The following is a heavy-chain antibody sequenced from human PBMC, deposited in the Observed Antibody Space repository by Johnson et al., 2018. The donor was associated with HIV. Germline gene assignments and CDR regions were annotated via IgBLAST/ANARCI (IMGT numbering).Heavy chain of an antibody. CDR1: GFTFSSYA. V-gene: IGHV3-7*01. CDR2: IKQDDSEK. J-gene: IGHJ3*02. Sequence: EVQLMESGGGVVQPGRSLRLSCAASGFTFSSYAMHWVRQAPGKGLESVANIKQDDSEKYYVDSVKDRFTISRDNSKNTLYLQMNSLRAEDTAMYYCARDEGPYGDHDAFDIWGQGTMVTVAS. CDR3: ARDEGPYGDHDAFDI. D-gene: IGHD4-17*01.